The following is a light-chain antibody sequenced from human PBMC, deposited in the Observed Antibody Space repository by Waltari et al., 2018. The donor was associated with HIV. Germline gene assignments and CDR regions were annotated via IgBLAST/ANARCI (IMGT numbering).Light chain of an antibody. Sequence: QSVLTQPPSVSGTPGQTVTISCSGSTSNIETEALYWYQQLPGTAPNLPIYRNYKRPSGVSDRFACSKSGASASLVISGLRSEDEAHYYCVSYDSRLDERLFGGGTKLTVL. J-gene: IGLJ3*02. CDR3: VSYDSRLDERL. V-gene: IGLV1-47*01. CDR1: TSNIETEA. CDR2: RNY.